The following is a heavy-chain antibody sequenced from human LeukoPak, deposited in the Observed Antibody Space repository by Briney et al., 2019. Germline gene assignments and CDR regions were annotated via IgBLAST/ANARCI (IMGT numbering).Heavy chain of an antibody. J-gene: IGHJ4*02. CDR2: ISGSGGST. Sequence: GGSLRLSCAASGFTVSSNYMSWVRQAPGKGLEWVSAISGSGGSTYYADSVKGRFAISRDNSKNTLYLQMNSLRAEDTAVYYCANDFYSSSWYRFDYWGQGTLVTVSS. V-gene: IGHV3-23*01. D-gene: IGHD6-13*01. CDR3: ANDFYSSSWYRFDY. CDR1: GFTVSSNY.